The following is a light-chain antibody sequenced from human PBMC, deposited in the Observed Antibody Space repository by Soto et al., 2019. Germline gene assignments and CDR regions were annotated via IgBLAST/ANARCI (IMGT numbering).Light chain of an antibody. CDR1: SSNIGAGYD. Sequence: QSVLTQPPSVSGAPGQRVTISCTGSSSNIGAGYDVHWYQQVPGTAPKLLIYGNINRPSGVPDRFSGSKSGTSASLAITGLQADDEAAYYCQSYASSLPVVFGGGTKLTVL. CDR3: QSYASSLPVV. V-gene: IGLV1-40*01. CDR2: GNI. J-gene: IGLJ2*01.